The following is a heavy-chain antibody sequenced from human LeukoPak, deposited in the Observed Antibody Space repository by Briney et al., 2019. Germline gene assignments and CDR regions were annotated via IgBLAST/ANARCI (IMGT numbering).Heavy chain of an antibody. CDR2: IYYSGST. D-gene: IGHD6-13*01. Sequence: SETLSLTCTVSGGSISSYYWSWVRQPPGKGLEGSGYIYYSGSTNYNPSLTSRVTISVDTSKNQFSLRLSSVTAADAAVYYCARGEQQLVQGIRYYYYGMDVWGKGTTVTVSS. CDR3: ARGEQQLVQGIRYYYYGMDV. J-gene: IGHJ6*04. V-gene: IGHV4-59*01. CDR1: GGSISSYY.